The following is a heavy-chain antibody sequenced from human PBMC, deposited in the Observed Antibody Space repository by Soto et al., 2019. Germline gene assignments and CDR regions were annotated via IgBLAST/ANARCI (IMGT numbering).Heavy chain of an antibody. Sequence: SETLSLTCPFSCCPISHGCFSWSWIRQPPGKGLERIGYIYHSGSTYYNPSLKSRVTISVDTSKNQFSLKLTSVTAADTAIYYCVGHQYSSGYCRWFDPWGQGTLVTVSS. CDR2: IYHSGST. D-gene: IGHD6-19*01. CDR3: VGHQYSSGYCRWFDP. J-gene: IGHJ5*02. V-gene: IGHV4-30-2*03. CDR1: CCPISHGCFS.